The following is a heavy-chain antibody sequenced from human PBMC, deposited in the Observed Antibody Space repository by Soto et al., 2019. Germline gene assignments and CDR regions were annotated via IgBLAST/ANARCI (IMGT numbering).Heavy chain of an antibody. Sequence: FAASGFSFSTYAMSWVRQAPGKGLEWVSGISGSGGSTYYADSVKGRFTISRDNSKNTLYLQMNSLRAEDTAVYYCAKGRRGLITVTTNDYWGQGTLATVSS. CDR3: AKGRRGLITVTTNDY. CDR2: ISGSGGST. CDR1: GFSFSTYA. J-gene: IGHJ4*02. D-gene: IGHD4-17*01. V-gene: IGHV3-23*01.